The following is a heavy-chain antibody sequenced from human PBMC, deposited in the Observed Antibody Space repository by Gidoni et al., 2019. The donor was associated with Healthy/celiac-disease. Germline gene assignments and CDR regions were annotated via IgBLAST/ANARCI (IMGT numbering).Heavy chain of an antibody. J-gene: IGHJ4*02. V-gene: IGHV3-30-3*01. CDR2: ISYDGSNK. CDR1: GFTFSSYA. CDR3: ARDRYGSGSYMPD. D-gene: IGHD3-10*01. Sequence: QVQLVESGGGVVQPGRSLRLSCAASGFTFSSYAMHWVRQAPGKGLEWVAVISYDGSNKYYADSVKGRFTISRDNSKNTLYLQMNSLRAEDTAVYYCARDRYGSGSYMPDWGQGTLVTVSS.